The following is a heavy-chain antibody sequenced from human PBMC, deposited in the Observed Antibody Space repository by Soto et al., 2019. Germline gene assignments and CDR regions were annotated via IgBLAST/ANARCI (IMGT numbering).Heavy chain of an antibody. J-gene: IGHJ4*02. CDR2: ISGRSSSYT. D-gene: IGHD1-26*01. Sequence: GGSLRLSCAASVFTFSDYYMSWVRQAPGKGLEWVSYISGRSSSYTNYADSVRGRFTISRDNAQNSLYLQMNSLRVEDTAVYYCTRGPPGGSYFHPTAWGQGTLVTVSS. CDR3: TRGPPGGSYFHPTA. V-gene: IGHV3-11*06. CDR1: VFTFSDYY.